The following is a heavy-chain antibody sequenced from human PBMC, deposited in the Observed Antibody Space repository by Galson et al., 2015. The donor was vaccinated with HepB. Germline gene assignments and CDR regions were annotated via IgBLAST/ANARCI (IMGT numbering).Heavy chain of an antibody. V-gene: IGHV3-23*01. D-gene: IGHD6-19*01. CDR3: ARDLAVAGTGGGLKY. CDR1: GFIFSNYA. J-gene: IGHJ4*02. CDR2: IGGSGDTT. Sequence: SLRLSCAASGFIFSNYAMSWVRQAPGMGLEWVSAIGGSGDTTYFADSVKGRFTISRDNSKNTLYLQMNSLRAEDTAVYYCARDLAVAGTGGGLKYWGQGTLVTVSS.